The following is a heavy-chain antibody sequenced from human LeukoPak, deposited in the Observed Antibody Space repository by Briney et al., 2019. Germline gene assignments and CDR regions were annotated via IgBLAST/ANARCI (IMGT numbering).Heavy chain of an antibody. D-gene: IGHD5-18*01. CDR2: INGDGSST. CDR1: GFTFSNYW. J-gene: IGHJ4*02. Sequence: GGSLRLSCAASGFTFSNYWMHWVRQAPGKGLVWVSRINGDGSSTRYADSVKGRFTISRDNAKNTLYLQMNSLRAEDTAVYYCASEASGYSYDGVSYWGQGTLVTASS. CDR3: ASEASGYSYDGVSY. V-gene: IGHV3-74*01.